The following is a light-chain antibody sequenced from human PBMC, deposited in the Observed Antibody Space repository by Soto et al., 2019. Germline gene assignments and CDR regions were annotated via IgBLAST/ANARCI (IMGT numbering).Light chain of an antibody. CDR1: QGISSW. CDR2: AAS. Sequence: DIQMTQSPSSVSASVGDRVTITCRASQGISSWVAWYQQKPGKAPKLLVFAASSLQRGVPSRFSGSGSGTDFTLTIISLQPEDVATYFCQQAASFPLTLGGGTKVEIK. J-gene: IGKJ4*01. V-gene: IGKV1-12*01. CDR3: QQAASFPLT.